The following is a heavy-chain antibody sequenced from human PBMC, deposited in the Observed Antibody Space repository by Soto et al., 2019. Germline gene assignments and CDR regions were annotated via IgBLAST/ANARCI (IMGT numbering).Heavy chain of an antibody. CDR3: AHNLRMVRGVRGFDY. CDR2: IYWDDDK. V-gene: IGHV2-5*02. Sequence: QITLKESGPTLVKPTQTLTLTCTFSGFSLSTSGVGVDWIRQPPGKALEWLALIYWDDDKRYSPSLKSRLTITKDTSKNQVVLTMTNMDPVDTATYYCAHNLRMVRGVRGFDYWGQGTLVTVSS. D-gene: IGHD3-10*01. J-gene: IGHJ4*02. CDR1: GFSLSTSGVG.